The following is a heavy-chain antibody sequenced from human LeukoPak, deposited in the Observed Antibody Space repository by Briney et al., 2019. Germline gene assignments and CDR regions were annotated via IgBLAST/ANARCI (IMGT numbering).Heavy chain of an antibody. J-gene: IGHJ6*03. Sequence: GGSLRLSCAASGFTFSSHWMGWVRQAPGKGLEWVANIKQDGSETYYEDSVKGRFTISRDNAKNSLYLQVNSLRAEDTGVDFCARGSRYYYYMDVWGKGTTVTVSS. V-gene: IGHV3-7*01. D-gene: IGHD3-10*01. CDR1: GFTFSSHW. CDR2: IKQDGSET. CDR3: ARGSRYYYYMDV.